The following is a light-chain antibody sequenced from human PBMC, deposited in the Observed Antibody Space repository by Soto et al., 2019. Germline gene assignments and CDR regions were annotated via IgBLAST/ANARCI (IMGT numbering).Light chain of an antibody. CDR2: DVS. J-gene: IGLJ1*01. CDR3: SSYLGCYPSV. Sequence: QSVLTRPRSVSGSPGQSVTISCTGTSSDVGGYNYVSWYQQHPGKAPKLMIYDVSKRPSGVPDRFSGSKSGNTASLTISGLQAEDEADYYCSSYLGCYPSVCCTGPNATVL. CDR1: SSDVGGYNY. V-gene: IGLV2-11*01.